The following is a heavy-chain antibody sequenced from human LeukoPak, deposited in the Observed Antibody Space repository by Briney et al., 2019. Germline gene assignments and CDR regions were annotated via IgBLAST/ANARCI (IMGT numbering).Heavy chain of an antibody. CDR3: TRRYNYDSSGYYYVRDAFDI. J-gene: IGHJ3*02. Sequence: GGSLRLSCAASGFTFSSYGMHWVRQAPGKGLEWVAFIRYDGSNKYYADSVKGRFTISRDNSKNTLYLQMNSLRAEDTAVYYCTRRYNYDSSGYYYVRDAFDIWGQGTMVTVSS. V-gene: IGHV3-30*02. D-gene: IGHD3-22*01. CDR2: IRYDGSNK. CDR1: GFTFSSYG.